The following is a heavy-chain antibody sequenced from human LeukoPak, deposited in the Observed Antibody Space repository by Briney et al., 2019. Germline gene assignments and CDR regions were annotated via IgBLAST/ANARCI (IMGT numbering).Heavy chain of an antibody. CDR2: ISAYNGNI. CDR1: GYTFTNYG. J-gene: IGHJ4*02. V-gene: IGHV1-18*01. Sequence: GASVKVSCKASGYTFTNYGISWVRQAPGQGLEWMGWISAYNGNIKYAQKFQARITMTTDTSASTVYMELRSLRSDDTAVYYCAREGPHIDYWGQGTLVTVSS. CDR3: AREGPHIDY.